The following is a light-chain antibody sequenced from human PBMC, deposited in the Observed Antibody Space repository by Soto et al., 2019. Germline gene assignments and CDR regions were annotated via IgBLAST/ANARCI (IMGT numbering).Light chain of an antibody. J-gene: IGLJ2*01. V-gene: IGLV2-14*01. CDR3: SSYTSGSTVV. CDR1: SSDVGGYKY. CDR2: EVS. Sequence: QSALTQPASVSGSPGQSITISCSGTSSDVGGYKYVFWYQQHPGKAPKLMIYEVSNRPSGVSNRFSGSKSGNTASLTISGLQAEDEADYYCSSYTSGSTVVFGGGTQLTVL.